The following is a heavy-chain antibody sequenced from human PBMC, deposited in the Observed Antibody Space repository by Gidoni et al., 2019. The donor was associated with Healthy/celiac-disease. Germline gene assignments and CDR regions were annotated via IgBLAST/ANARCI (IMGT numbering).Heavy chain of an antibody. D-gene: IGHD6-13*01. V-gene: IGHV3-23*01. Sequence: EVQLLESGGGLVQPGGSLRLSCAASGFTFSSYAMSWVRQAPGKGLEWVSAISGSGGSTYYADSVKGRLTISRDNSKNTLYLQMNSLRAEDTAVDYCANVFSSSWYYLDYWGQGTLVTVSS. J-gene: IGHJ4*02. CDR1: GFTFSSYA. CDR3: ANVFSSSWYYLDY. CDR2: ISGSGGST.